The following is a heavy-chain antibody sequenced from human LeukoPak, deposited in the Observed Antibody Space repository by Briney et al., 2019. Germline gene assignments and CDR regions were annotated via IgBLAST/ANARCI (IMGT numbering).Heavy chain of an antibody. J-gene: IGHJ3*02. CDR1: GGSISSYY. Sequence: PGTLSLTCTVSGGSISSYYWSWIRQPAGKGLEWIGRIYTSGSTNYNPSLKSRVTISVDTSKNQFSLKLSSVTAADTAVYYCARSREEYYYDSSGYYFSSGAFDIWGQGTMVTVSS. CDR3: ARSREEYYYDSSGYYFSSGAFDI. CDR2: IYTSGST. V-gene: IGHV4-4*07. D-gene: IGHD3-22*01.